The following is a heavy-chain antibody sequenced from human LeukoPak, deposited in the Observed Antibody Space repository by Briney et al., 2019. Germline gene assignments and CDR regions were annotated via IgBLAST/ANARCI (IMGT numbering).Heavy chain of an antibody. Sequence: GASVRVSCTASGNTLTGYYTQWVRQAPEQGLEWMGWINGNTGGTYYATTFQGRVTMTRDTSSSTAYMQLSRLRSDDTAVYYCARIPLRTGTIPDYWGQGTLVTVS. CDR3: ARIPLRTGTIPDY. V-gene: IGHV1-2*02. J-gene: IGHJ4*02. CDR1: GNTLTGYY. D-gene: IGHD1-7*01. CDR2: INGNTGGT.